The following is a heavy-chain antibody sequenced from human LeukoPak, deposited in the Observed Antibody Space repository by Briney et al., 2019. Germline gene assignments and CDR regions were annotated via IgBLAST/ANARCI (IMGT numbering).Heavy chain of an antibody. CDR1: GFTVSSSY. CDR3: ARRAGGYSHPYDY. J-gene: IGHJ4*02. V-gene: IGHV3-53*01. D-gene: IGHD4-23*01. CDR2: IYSGGYT. Sequence: GGSLRLSCAASGFTVSSSYMIWVRQAPGKGLEWVSVIYSGGYTYYADSVKGRFTISRDHSKNTLYLQMNSLRAEDTAVYYCARRAGGYSHPYDYWGQGILVTVSS.